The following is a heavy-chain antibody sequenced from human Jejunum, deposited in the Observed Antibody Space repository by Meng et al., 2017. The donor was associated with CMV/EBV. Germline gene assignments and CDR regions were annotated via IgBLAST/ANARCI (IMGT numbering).Heavy chain of an antibody. J-gene: IGHJ4*02. Sequence: QRLSCAASGLNFKDYWMDWVRQGPGRGLEWVANIRYDGGERYYVNSVEGRFFIYRDNARNTLYLQMNSLRGDDSAIYYCTRALDYWGQGTPVTVSS. CDR3: TRALDY. V-gene: IGHV3-7*04. CDR1: GLNFKDYW. CDR2: IRYDGGER.